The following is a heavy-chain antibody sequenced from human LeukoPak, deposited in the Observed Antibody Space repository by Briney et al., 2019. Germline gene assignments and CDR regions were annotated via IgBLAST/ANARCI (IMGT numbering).Heavy chain of an antibody. D-gene: IGHD5-12*01. CDR2: IYPGDYDI. Sequence: GESLKISCKGSGYSFTNNWIGWVRQMPGKGLEWMGIIYPGDYDIRYSPSFQGQVTISADKSISTAYLQWSSLKASDIAMYYCARLDIEGTKSFDYWGQGTLVTVSS. CDR3: ARLDIEGTKSFDY. V-gene: IGHV5-51*01. J-gene: IGHJ4*02. CDR1: GYSFTNNW.